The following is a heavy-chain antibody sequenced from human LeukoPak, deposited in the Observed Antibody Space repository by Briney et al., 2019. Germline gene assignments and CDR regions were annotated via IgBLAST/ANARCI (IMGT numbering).Heavy chain of an antibody. CDR3: ARGYCSSTSCSYLDS. CDR1: GYTFTGYY. D-gene: IGHD2-2*01. V-gene: IGHV1-2*02. Sequence: GASVKVSCKASGYTFTGYYMHWVRQAPGQGLEWMGWINPNSGGTNYAQKFQGRVTMTRDTSISTAYMELSRLRSDDTAVYYCARGYCSSTSCSYLDSWGQGTLVTVSS. CDR2: INPNSGGT. J-gene: IGHJ4*02.